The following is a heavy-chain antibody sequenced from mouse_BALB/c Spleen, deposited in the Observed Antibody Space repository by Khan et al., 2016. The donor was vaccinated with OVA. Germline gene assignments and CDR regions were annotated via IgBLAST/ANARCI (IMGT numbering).Heavy chain of an antibody. CDR3: TRLAYYYDSEGFAY. CDR2: VSTGGHYT. D-gene: IGHD1-1*01. J-gene: IGHJ3*01. V-gene: IGHV5-6*01. CDR1: GFTFSTYG. Sequence: EVELVESGGDIVKPGGSLKLSCAASGFTFSTYGMSWVRQTPDKRLEWVATVSTGGHYTYYTDTVTGRFTISRDNAKNTLYLQMSSLGSEDTAMFYCTRLAYYYDSEGFAYWGQGTLVTVSA.